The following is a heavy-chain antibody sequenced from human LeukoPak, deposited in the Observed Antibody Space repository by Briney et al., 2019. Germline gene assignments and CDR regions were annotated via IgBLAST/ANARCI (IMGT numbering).Heavy chain of an antibody. CDR3: ARDGVDSRGGAGYSYRYNFDY. V-gene: IGHV4-31*03. Sequence: PSETLSLTCTVSGGSISSGAYYWSWIRQHPGKGLEWIGNIYYSGTTYYNPSLKSRVTISVDTSKNQFSLKLSSVTAADTAVYYCARDGVDSRGGAGYSYRYNFDYWGQGTLVTVSS. CDR1: GGSISSGAYY. CDR2: IYYSGTT. J-gene: IGHJ4*02. D-gene: IGHD5-24*01.